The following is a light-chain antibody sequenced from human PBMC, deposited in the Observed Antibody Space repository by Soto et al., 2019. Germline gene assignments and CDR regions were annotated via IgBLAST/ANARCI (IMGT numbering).Light chain of an antibody. Sequence: DIQMTQSPASLSASVGDRVTISCQTSRDIRKYLNWYQQKPGEAPRLLIFEASNLEIGVPSRFSGRGSGTNLTLTISSLQPEDFATYYCQQYMYVPRTFGQGTKVEVK. CDR1: RDIRKY. V-gene: IGKV1-33*01. CDR2: EAS. J-gene: IGKJ1*01. CDR3: QQYMYVPRT.